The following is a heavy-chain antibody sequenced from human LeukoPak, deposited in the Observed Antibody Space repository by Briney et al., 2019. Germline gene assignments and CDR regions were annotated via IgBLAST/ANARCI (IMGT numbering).Heavy chain of an antibody. Sequence: SETLSLTCTVSDGSISSYYWSWIRQPPGKGLEWIGYIYYSGSTNYNPSLKSRVTISVDTSKNQFSLKLSSVTAADTAVYYCARTEESGYSYRYFGYYYYMDVWGKGTTVTVSS. CDR3: ARTEESGYSYRYFGYYYYMDV. CDR1: DGSISSYY. J-gene: IGHJ6*03. D-gene: IGHD5-18*01. CDR2: IYYSGST. V-gene: IGHV4-59*01.